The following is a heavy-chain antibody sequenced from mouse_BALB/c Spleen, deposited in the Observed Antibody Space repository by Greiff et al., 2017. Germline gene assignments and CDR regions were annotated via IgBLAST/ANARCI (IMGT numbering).Heavy chain of an antibody. CDR3: ARNGNYSYFDY. CDR2: ISSGSSTI. D-gene: IGHD2-1*01. V-gene: IGHV5-17*02. J-gene: IGHJ2*01. CDR1: GFTFSSFG. Sequence: EVKVVESGGGLVQPGGSRKLSCAASGFTFSSFGMHWVRQAPEKGLEWVAYISSGSSTIYYADTVKGRFTISRDNPKNTLFLQMTSLRSEDTAMYYCARNGNYSYFDYWGQGTTLTVSS.